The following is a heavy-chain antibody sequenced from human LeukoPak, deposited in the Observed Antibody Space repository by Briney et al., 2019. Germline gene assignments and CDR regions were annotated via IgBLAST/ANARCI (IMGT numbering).Heavy chain of an antibody. Sequence: SETLSLTCTVSGGSISSGGYYWSWIRQPPGKGLEWIGYIYHSGSTYYNPSLKSRVTISVDRSKNQFSLKLSSVTAADTAVYYCARSGRCSSTSCAPVGFDPWGQGTLVTVSS. CDR3: ARSGRCSSTSCAPVGFDP. CDR1: GGSISSGGYY. J-gene: IGHJ5*02. V-gene: IGHV4-30-2*01. CDR2: IYHSGST. D-gene: IGHD2-2*01.